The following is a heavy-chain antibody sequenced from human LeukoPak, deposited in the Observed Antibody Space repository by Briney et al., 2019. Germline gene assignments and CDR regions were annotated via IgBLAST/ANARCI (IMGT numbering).Heavy chain of an antibody. D-gene: IGHD3-22*01. CDR3: SGYRTYYSGMDV. CDR1: GFSFGDYA. Sequence: GGSLRLSCTASGFSFGDYAMSWVRQAPGKGLEWVGLIRSKTYGGTTEYAASVKGRFTISRDDSKSIAYLQMNSLKTEDTAIYYCSGYRTYYSGMDVWGQGTTVTVSS. V-gene: IGHV3-49*04. CDR2: IRSKTYGGTT. J-gene: IGHJ6*02.